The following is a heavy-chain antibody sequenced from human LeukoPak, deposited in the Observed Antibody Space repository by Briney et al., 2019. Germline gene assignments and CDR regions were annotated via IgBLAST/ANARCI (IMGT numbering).Heavy chain of an antibody. V-gene: IGHV1-69*02. CDR1: GGTFSSYT. D-gene: IGHD6-19*01. J-gene: IGHJ4*02. Sequence: ASVKVSCKASGGTFSSYTISWVRQAPGQGLEWMGRIIPILGIANYAQKFQGRVTITADKSTSTAYMELSSLRSEDTAVYYCARSIAVAGQYYFDYWGRGTLVTVSS. CDR2: IIPILGIA. CDR3: ARSIAVAGQYYFDY.